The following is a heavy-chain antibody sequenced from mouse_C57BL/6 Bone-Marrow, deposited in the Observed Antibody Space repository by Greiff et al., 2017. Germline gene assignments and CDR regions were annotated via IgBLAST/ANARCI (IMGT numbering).Heavy chain of an antibody. V-gene: IGHV1-81*01. D-gene: IGHD1-1*01. CDR3: AREDGSSYEGY. Sequence: QVQLQQSGAELARPGASVKLSCKASGYTFTGYGISWVKQRTGQGLEWIGEIYPRSGHTYYNEKFKGKATLTADKSSSTAYMELRSLTSEDSAVYFCAREDGSSYEGYWGQGTTLTVSS. J-gene: IGHJ2*01. CDR1: GYTFTGYG. CDR2: IYPRSGHT.